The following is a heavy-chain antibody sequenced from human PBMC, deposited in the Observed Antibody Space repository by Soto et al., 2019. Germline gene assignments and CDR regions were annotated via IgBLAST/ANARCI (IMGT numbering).Heavy chain of an antibody. D-gene: IGHD1-26*01. CDR3: TTRGGIYSRAWDYYCYGMDV. V-gene: IGHV3-15*01. CDR2: IKSKTDGGTT. Sequence: EVLLVESGGDLVKPGGSLRLSCAASGFSITNAWMTWVRQPPGKGLEWVGRIKSKTDGGTTDYVAPVKGRSTISREESKVTMSLQKNSIKSEDTAVYYCTTRGGIYSRAWDYYCYGMDVWGQGTTVTVSS. CDR1: GFSITNAW. J-gene: IGHJ6*02.